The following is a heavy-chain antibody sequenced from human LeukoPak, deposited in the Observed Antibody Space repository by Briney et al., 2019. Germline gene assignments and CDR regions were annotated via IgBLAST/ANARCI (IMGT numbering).Heavy chain of an antibody. Sequence: SETLSFTCAVSGYSISSGYYWGWIRQPPGKGLDWIASIYHSGNTYYNPSLKSRVTISVDTSKNQFSLKLSSVTAADAAVYYCARQVSWSIFGGNWFDPWGQGTLVTVSS. J-gene: IGHJ5*02. V-gene: IGHV4-38-2*01. D-gene: IGHD3-3*01. CDR3: ARQVSWSIFGGNWFDP. CDR1: GYSISSGYY. CDR2: IYHSGNT.